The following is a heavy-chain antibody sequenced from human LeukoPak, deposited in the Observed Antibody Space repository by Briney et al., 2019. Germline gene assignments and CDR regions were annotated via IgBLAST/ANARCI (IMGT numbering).Heavy chain of an antibody. J-gene: IGHJ4*02. CDR2: ISSNGGST. V-gene: IGHV3-64*01. CDR3: ARISSSYDYDY. D-gene: IGHD6-6*01. CDR1: GFTFRNYG. Sequence: PGGSLRLSCAASGFTFRNYGMHWVRQAPGKGLEYVAAISSNGGSTDYANSVKGRFTISRDNSKNTLYLQMGSLRAEDMAVYYCARISSSYDYDYWGQGTLVTVSS.